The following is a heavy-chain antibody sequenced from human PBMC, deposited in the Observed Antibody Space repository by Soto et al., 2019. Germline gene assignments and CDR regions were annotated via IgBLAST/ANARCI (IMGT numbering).Heavy chain of an antibody. J-gene: IGHJ4*02. Sequence: VQLVESGGGLVQPGGSLRLSCAASGFTFSSYEMNWVRQAPGKGLEWVSYISSSGSTIYYADSVKGRFTISRDNAKNSLYLQMNSLRAEDTAVYYCATNYYDSSGYYAGYFDYWGQGTLVTVSS. CDR1: GFTFSSYE. V-gene: IGHV3-48*03. D-gene: IGHD3-22*01. CDR2: ISSSGSTI. CDR3: ATNYYDSSGYYAGYFDY.